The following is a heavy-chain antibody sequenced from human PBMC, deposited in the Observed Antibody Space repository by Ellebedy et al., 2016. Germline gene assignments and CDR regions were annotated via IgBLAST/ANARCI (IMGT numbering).Heavy chain of an antibody. D-gene: IGHD6-13*01. CDR3: ARDGGGSSWYKGV. CDR2: IYHSGSS. Sequence: SETLSLXCTVSGYSISSGYHWGWIRQPPGKGLECIGNIYHSGSSYYNPSLKSRVTILMDTSKNQFSLKLSSVTAADTAVYYCARDGGGSSWYKGVWGQGTTVTVSS. J-gene: IGHJ6*02. CDR1: GYSISSGYH. V-gene: IGHV4-38-2*02.